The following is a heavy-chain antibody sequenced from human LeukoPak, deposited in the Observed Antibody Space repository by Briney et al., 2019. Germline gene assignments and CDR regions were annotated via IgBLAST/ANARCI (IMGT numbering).Heavy chain of an antibody. D-gene: IGHD6-13*01. CDR2: ISWNSGSI. CDR1: GFTFDDYA. V-gene: IGHV3-9*01. CDR3: AKTRYSSSWLFDY. Sequence: PGGSLRLSCTASGFTFDDYAMHWVRQAPGKGLEWVSGISWNSGSIGYADSVKGRFTISRDNAKNSLYLQMNSLRAEDTALYYCAKTRYSSSWLFDYWGQGTLVTVSS. J-gene: IGHJ4*02.